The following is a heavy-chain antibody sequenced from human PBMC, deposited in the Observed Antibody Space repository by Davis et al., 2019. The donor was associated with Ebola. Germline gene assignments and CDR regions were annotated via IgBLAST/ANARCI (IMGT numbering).Heavy chain of an antibody. J-gene: IGHJ3*02. V-gene: IGHV3-7*01. CDR3: ARDGYNYIALDI. D-gene: IGHD5-24*01. CDR2: IKEDGSAT. CDR1: GVMFSRYW. Sequence: GESLKISCAASGVMFSRYWMSWVRQAPGKGLEWVANIKEDGSATNYVDSVKGRFTISRDNAKKSLYLQLNSLRADDTAMYYCARDGYNYIALDIWGRGTMVTVSS.